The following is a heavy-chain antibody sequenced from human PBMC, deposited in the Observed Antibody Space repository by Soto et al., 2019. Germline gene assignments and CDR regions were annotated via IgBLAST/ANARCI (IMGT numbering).Heavy chain of an antibody. V-gene: IGHV4-30-4*08. J-gene: IGHJ6*02. CDR1: GGSISSGGYY. Sequence: TSETLSLTCTVSGGSISSGGYYWSWIRQHPGKGLEWIGYIHYSGSTYYNPSLMSRVGMSMVASRNQLSLRLSSVTAADTAVYYCARSASGRYDMDVWGQGTTVTVSS. D-gene: IGHD3-10*01. CDR3: ARSASGRYDMDV. CDR2: IHYSGST.